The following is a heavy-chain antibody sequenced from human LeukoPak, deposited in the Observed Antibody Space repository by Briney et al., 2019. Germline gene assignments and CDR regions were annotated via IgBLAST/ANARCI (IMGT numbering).Heavy chain of an antibody. J-gene: IGHJ4*02. CDR2: INPNSGGI. CDR3: ARDMWGEPF. D-gene: IGHD3-16*01. CDR1: GYTFTGYN. V-gene: IGHV1-2*02. Sequence: ASVKVSCKASGYTFTGYNIHWVRQAPGQGLEWMGWINPNSGGIDYAQKFRGRVTMTRDTSISTAYMELSGLRSDDTAVYYCARDMWGEPFWGQGTLVTVSS.